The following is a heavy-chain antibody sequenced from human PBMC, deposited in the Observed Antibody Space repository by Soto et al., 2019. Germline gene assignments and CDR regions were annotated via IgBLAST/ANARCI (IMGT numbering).Heavy chain of an antibody. J-gene: IGHJ4*02. CDR1: GFTFRTYA. CDR3: AKGGACSSNSCYQKSLDY. V-gene: IGHV3-23*01. D-gene: IGHD2-2*01. CDR2: VSGSGSST. Sequence: GGSLRLSCAASGFTFRTYAMSWVRQPPGKGLEWVSAVSGSGSSTYYADSVKGRFTIPRDNSKNTVYLQMNSLRAEDTAVYYCAKGGACSSNSCYQKSLDYWGQGTLVTVSS.